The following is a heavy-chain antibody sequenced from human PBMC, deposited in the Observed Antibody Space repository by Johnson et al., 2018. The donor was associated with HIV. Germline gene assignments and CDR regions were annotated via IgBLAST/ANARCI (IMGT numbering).Heavy chain of an antibody. D-gene: IGHD2-2*02. J-gene: IGHJ3*02. Sequence: VQLVESGGGLIQPGGSLRLYCAASGFTVSSNYMSWVRQAPGKGLEWVSVIYSGGSTYYADSVKGRFTISRDNSKNTLYLQMNSLRAEDTAVYYCARVGGLYCSSTSCYKGDAFDIWGQGTLVTVSS. CDR2: IYSGGST. CDR3: ARVGGLYCSSTSCYKGDAFDI. CDR1: GFTVSSNY. V-gene: IGHV3-53*01.